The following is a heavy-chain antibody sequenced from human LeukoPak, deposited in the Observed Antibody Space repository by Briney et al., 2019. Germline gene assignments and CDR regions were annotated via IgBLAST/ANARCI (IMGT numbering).Heavy chain of an antibody. Sequence: GESLKISCKGSGYSFTSYWIGWVRQLPGKGLEWMGIIYPGDSDTRYSPSFRGQVTISADKSISTAYLQWSSLKASDTAMYYCARGIVPAAIPGWFDPWGQGTLVTVSS. D-gene: IGHD2-2*02. J-gene: IGHJ5*02. CDR3: ARGIVPAAIPGWFDP. CDR2: IYPGDSDT. CDR1: GYSFTSYW. V-gene: IGHV5-51*01.